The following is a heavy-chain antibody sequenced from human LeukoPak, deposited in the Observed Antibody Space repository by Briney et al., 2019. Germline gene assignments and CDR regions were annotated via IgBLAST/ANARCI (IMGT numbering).Heavy chain of an antibody. Sequence: GGSLRLSCADSGFTFSSYWMHWVRQAPGKGLEWVSRINSDGSSTTYADSVKGRFTISRDNAKNSLYLQMNSLRVEDTAVYYCVRADAKKTAMVDYWGRGTLVAVSS. J-gene: IGHJ4*02. CDR2: INSDGSST. CDR3: VRADAKKTAMVDY. D-gene: IGHD5-18*01. CDR1: GFTFSSYW. V-gene: IGHV3-74*01.